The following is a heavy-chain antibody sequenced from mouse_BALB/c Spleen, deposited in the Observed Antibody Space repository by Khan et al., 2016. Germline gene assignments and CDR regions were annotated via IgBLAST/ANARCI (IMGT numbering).Heavy chain of an antibody. D-gene: IGHD2-4*01. V-gene: IGHV3-2*02. CDR2: ISYSGST. Sequence: EVQLQESGPGLVKPSQSLSLTCTVTGYSITSDYAWNWIRQFPGNKLEWMGYISYSGSTSYNPSLKSRISITRDTSKNQFFLQLNSVTTEDTATYYCARSYDYGSLFDYWGQGTTLTVSS. CDR1: GYSITSDYA. J-gene: IGHJ2*01. CDR3: ARSYDYGSLFDY.